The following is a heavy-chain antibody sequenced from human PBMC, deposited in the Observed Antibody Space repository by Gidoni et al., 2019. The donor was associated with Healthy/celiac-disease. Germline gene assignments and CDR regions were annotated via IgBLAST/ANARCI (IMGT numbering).Heavy chain of an antibody. CDR1: GGSFSGYY. CDR3: ARVPRGSGWYKGEDY. V-gene: IGHV4-34*01. CDR2: INHSGST. J-gene: IGHJ4*02. D-gene: IGHD6-19*01. Sequence: QVQLQQWGAGLLKPSETLSLTCAVYGGSFSGYYWSWIRQPPGKGLEWIGEINHSGSTNYNPSLKSRVTISVDTSKNQFSLKLSSVTAADTAVYYCARVPRGSGWYKGEDYWGQGTLVTVSS.